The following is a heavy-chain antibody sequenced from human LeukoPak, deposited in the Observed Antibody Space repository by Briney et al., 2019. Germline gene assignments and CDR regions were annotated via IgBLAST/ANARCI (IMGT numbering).Heavy chain of an antibody. CDR1: GFSFSSYE. CDR2: ISSSGNTI. D-gene: IGHD3-10*01. J-gene: IGHJ6*02. Sequence: GGSLRLSCAASGFSFSSYEMNWVRQAPGKGLEWVSYISSSGNTIYYTDSVQGRFTISRDNAKNSLYLQMNSLRAGDTAIYYCARELQLWYGEPRVGMDVWGPGTTVTVSS. V-gene: IGHV3-48*03. CDR3: ARELQLWYGEPRVGMDV.